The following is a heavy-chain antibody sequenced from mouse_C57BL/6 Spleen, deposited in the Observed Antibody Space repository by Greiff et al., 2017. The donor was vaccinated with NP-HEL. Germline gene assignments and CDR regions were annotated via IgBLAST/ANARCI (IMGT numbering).Heavy chain of an antibody. CDR3: ARYYYGSSPYYYAMDY. D-gene: IGHD1-1*01. V-gene: IGHV1-55*01. CDR1: GYTFTSYW. J-gene: IGHJ4*01. Sequence: QVQLQQPGAELVKPGASVKMSCKASGYTFTSYWITWVKQRPGQGLEWIGDIYPGSGSTNYNEKFKSKATLTVDTSSSTAYMQLSSLTSEDSAVYYCARYYYGSSPYYYAMDYWGQGTSVTVSS. CDR2: IYPGSGST.